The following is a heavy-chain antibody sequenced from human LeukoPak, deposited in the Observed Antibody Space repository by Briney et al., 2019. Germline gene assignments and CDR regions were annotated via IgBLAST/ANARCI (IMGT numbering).Heavy chain of an antibody. CDR1: GGSISSGGYY. CDR3: ARADPQYGSGSYPH. D-gene: IGHD3-10*01. CDR2: IYHSGST. V-gene: IGHV4-30-2*01. J-gene: IGHJ4*02. Sequence: SETLSLTCTVSGGSISSGGYYWSWIRQPPGKGLEWIGYIYHSGSTYYNPSLKSRVTISVDRSKNQFSLKLNSVTAADTAVYYCARADPQYGSGSYPHWGQGTLVTVSS.